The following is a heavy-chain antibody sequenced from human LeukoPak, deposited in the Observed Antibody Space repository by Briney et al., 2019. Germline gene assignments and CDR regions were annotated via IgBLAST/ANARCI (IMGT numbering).Heavy chain of an antibody. V-gene: IGHV4-59*01. J-gene: IGHJ6*03. CDR3: ARGLYYYDSSGYYGAFYYYYYMDV. D-gene: IGHD3-22*01. Sequence: SETLSLTCTVSGGSISSYYWSWIRQPPGKGLEWIGYIYYSGSTNYNPSLKSRVTISVDTSKNQFSLKLSSVTAADTAVYYCARGLYYYDSSGYYGAFYYYYYMDVWGKGTTVTISS. CDR2: IYYSGST. CDR1: GGSISSYY.